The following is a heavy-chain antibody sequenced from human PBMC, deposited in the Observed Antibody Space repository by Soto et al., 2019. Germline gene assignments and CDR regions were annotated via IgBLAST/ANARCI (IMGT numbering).Heavy chain of an antibody. J-gene: IGHJ4*02. D-gene: IGHD2-8*01. Sequence: GGSLRLSCAASGFGFSNYGMHWVRQAPGKGLEWVAVISYDGSSKYHADSVKGRFTISRDNSKNTLHLQMNSLRAEDTAVYYCSKDRRGGRAVLDSWGQGTPVTV. CDR2: ISYDGSSK. CDR3: SKDRRGGRAVLDS. V-gene: IGHV3-30*18. CDR1: GFGFSNYG.